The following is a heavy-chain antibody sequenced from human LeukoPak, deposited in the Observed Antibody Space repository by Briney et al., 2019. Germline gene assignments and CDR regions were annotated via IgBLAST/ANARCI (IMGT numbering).Heavy chain of an antibody. D-gene: IGHD1-26*01. J-gene: IGHJ4*02. V-gene: IGHV3-23*01. CDR1: GFTFSSYA. CDR2: ISGSGGST. Sequence: GGSLRLSCAASGFTFSSYAMSWVRQAPGKGLEWVSAISGSGGSTYYADSVRGRFTISRDNAKNSLYLQMNSLRAEDTAVYYCARDLVGAITGGWGQGTLVTVSS. CDR3: ARDLVGAITGG.